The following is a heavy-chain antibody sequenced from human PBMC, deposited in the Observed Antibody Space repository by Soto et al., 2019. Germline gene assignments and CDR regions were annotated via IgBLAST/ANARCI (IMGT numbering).Heavy chain of an antibody. CDR2: IYYSGST. J-gene: IGHJ3*02. V-gene: IGHV4-31*03. CDR1: GGSISSGDYY. CDR3: ARDQRFLEWYNAFDI. Sequence: SETLSLTCTVSGGSISSGDYYWSWIRQHPGKGLEWIGYIYYSGSTYYNPSLKSRVTISVDTSKNQFSLKLSSVTAADTAVYYCARDQRFLEWYNAFDIWGQGTMVTVSS. D-gene: IGHD3-3*01.